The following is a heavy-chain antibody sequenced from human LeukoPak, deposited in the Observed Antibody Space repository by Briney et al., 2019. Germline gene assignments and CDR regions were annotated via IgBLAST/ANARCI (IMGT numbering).Heavy chain of an antibody. J-gene: IGHJ5*02. D-gene: IGHD5-24*01. CDR1: GYTFTGYW. V-gene: IGHV1-46*01. Sequence: ASVKVSCKAFGYTFTGYWMHWVRQAPGQGPEWMGVISLSGGSTIYAHKFKGRVTLTRDMSTSTDYVELSSLRSEDTAVYYCARDNSVRDEAWWFNPWGQGTLVTVSS. CDR2: ISLSGGST. CDR3: ARDNSVRDEAWWFNP.